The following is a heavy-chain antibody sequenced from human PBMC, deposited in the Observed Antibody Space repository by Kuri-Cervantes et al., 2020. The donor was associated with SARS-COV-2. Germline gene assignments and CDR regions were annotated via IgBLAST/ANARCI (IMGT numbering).Heavy chain of an antibody. CDR2: ISSSGSTI. V-gene: IGHV3-11*04. J-gene: IGHJ3*02. Sequence: LSLTCTVSGGSISSYYWSWIRQPPGKGLEWVSYISSSGSTIYYADSVKGRFTISRDNSKNTLYLQMNSLRAEDTAVYYCARDAQWELLSDAFDIWGQGKMVTVSS. D-gene: IGHD1-26*01. CDR1: GGSISSYY. CDR3: ARDAQWELLSDAFDI.